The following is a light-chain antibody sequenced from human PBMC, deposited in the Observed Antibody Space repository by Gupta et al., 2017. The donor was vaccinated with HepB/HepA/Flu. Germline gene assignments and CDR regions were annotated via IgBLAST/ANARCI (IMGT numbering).Light chain of an antibody. CDR3: QSYDSSLSGSV. Sequence: QSVLTQPPSVSGAPGQRVPISCTGGSSNIGAGYDVHWYQQLPGTAPKLLIYGNSNRPSGVPDRFSGSKSGTSASLAITGLQAEDEADYYCQSYDSSLSGSVFGGGTNLTVL. CDR1: SSNIGAGYD. J-gene: IGLJ3*02. CDR2: GNS. V-gene: IGLV1-40*01.